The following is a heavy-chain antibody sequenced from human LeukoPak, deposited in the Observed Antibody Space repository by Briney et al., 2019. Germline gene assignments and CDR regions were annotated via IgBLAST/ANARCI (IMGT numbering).Heavy chain of an antibody. V-gene: IGHV3-15*01. CDR2: IKSKTDGGRT. CDR3: ATDTH. J-gene: IGHJ4*02. CDR1: GLTFSNAW. Sequence: GGSLRLSCAASGLTFSNAWMSWVRQAPGKGLEWVGRIKSKTDGGRTDYAAPVKGRSTISRDDSKNTLFLQMHSLKTEDTAVYYCATDTHWGQGTLVTVSS.